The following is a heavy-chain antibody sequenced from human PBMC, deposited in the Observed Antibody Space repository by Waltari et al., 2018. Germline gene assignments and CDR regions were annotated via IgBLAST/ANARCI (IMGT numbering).Heavy chain of an antibody. J-gene: IGHJ3*02. CDR2: ITTDVTST. V-gene: IGHV3-74*01. CDR1: GFSISSYW. CDR3: VREGHDYYNEGDAFDI. D-gene: IGHD2-21*02. Sequence: EVQLVESGGGLVQSGGSLRLSCAASGFSISSYWMHWVRQAPGKGLVWVSHITTDVTSTNYADSVKGRFTIYRDSAKNTLYLQMNSLRAEDTALYYCVREGHDYYNEGDAFDIWGHGTMVTVSS.